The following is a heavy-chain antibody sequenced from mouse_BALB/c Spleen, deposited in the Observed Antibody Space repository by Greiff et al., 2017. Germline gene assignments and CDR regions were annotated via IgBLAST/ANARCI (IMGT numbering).Heavy chain of an antibody. J-gene: IGHJ4*01. CDR1: GYTFTSYW. Sequence: QVQLQQPGAELVKPGASVKLSCKASGYTFTSYWMHWVKQRPGQGLEWIGEINPSNGRTNYNEKFKSKATLTVDKSSSTAYMQLSSLTSEDSAVYYCARSNYVDYAMDYWGQGTSVTVSS. V-gene: IGHV1S81*02. CDR2: INPSNGRT. D-gene: IGHD2-5*01. CDR3: ARSNYVDYAMDY.